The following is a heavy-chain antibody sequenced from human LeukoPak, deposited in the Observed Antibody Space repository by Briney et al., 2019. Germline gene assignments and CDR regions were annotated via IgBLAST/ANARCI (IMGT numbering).Heavy chain of an antibody. Sequence: GGSLRLSWAASGFSFSSYSMNWVRQAPGKGLEWVSSISSSSSYIYYADSVKGRFTISRDNAKNSLYLQMNSLRAEDTAVYYCARDYDSSGLDAFDIWGQGTMVTVSS. CDR3: ARDYDSSGLDAFDI. V-gene: IGHV3-21*01. CDR2: ISSSSSYI. D-gene: IGHD3-22*01. J-gene: IGHJ3*02. CDR1: GFSFSSYS.